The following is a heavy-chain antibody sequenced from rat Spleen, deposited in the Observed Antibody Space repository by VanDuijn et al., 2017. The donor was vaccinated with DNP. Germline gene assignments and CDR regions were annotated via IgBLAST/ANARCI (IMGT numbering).Heavy chain of an antibody. J-gene: IGHJ2*01. CDR3: TTRGIYGGYDF. CDR1: GFTFSDYN. D-gene: IGHD1-11*01. V-gene: IGHV5S10*01. CDR2: IIYDGSGA. Sequence: EVHLVESGGGLVQPGGSLKLSCLPSGFTFSDYNMAWVRQAPKRGLEWVATIIYDGSGAFYRDSVTGRFTISRDFAKSTLYLQMDSLRSEDSATYYCTTRGIYGGYDFWGQGVMVTVSS.